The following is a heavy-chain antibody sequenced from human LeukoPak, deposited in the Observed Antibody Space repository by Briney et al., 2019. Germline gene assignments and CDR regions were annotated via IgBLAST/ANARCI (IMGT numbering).Heavy chain of an antibody. CDR1: GGTFSSYA. V-gene: IGHV1-69*01. CDR2: IIPIFGTA. Sequence: SVKVSCKASGGTFSSYAISWVRQAPGQGLEWMGGIIPIFGTANYAQKFQGRVTITADESTSTAYMELSSLRSEDTAVYYCARGEEEDTAMVYFDYWGQGTLVTVSS. J-gene: IGHJ4*02. CDR3: ARGEEEDTAMVYFDY. D-gene: IGHD5-18*01.